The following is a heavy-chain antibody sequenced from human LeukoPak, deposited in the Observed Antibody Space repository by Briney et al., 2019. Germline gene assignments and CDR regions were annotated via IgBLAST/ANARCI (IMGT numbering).Heavy chain of an antibody. Sequence: PSETLSLTCAVYGGSFSGYYWSWIRQPPGKGLEWIGEINHSGSTNYNPSLKSRVTISVDTSKNQFSLKLSSVTAADTAVYYCARGPRGYSYGWSYWGQGTPVTVSS. CDR3: ARGPRGYSYGWSY. CDR1: GGSFSGYY. J-gene: IGHJ4*02. CDR2: INHSGST. V-gene: IGHV4-34*01. D-gene: IGHD5-18*01.